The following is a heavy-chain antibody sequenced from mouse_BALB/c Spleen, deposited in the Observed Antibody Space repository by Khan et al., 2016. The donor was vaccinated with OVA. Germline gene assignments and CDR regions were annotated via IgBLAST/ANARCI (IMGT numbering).Heavy chain of an antibody. CDR3: ARGGDGAFAY. V-gene: IGHV1S56*01. D-gene: IGHD2-13*01. Sequence: VQLQESGPELVKPGASVRISCKASDYTFTSYYIHWVKQRPGQGLEWIGWIFPGNVNNNYTEKFKDKATLTADKSSSTAYMQLSSLTSEDSAVYVCARGGDGAFAYWGQGTLVTVSA. CDR1: DYTFTSYY. J-gene: IGHJ3*01. CDR2: IFPGNVNN.